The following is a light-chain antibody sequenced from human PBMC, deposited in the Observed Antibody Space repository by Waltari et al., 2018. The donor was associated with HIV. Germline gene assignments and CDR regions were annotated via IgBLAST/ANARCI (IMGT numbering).Light chain of an antibody. CDR3: SSYTSNNILV. J-gene: IGLJ3*02. CDR1: SSDVGTYNY. CDR2: EVT. V-gene: IGLV2-14*01. Sequence: QSALTQPASVSGSFGQSITISCTGTSSDVGTYNYVSWYQQHPGKAPKLIIYEVTHRPSGVSNRFSGSKSGNTASLTISGLQAEDEADYSRSSYTSNNILVFGGGTKLTVL.